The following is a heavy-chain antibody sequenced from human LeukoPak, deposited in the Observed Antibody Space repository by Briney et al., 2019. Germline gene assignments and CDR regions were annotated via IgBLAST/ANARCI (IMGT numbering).Heavy chain of an antibody. J-gene: IGHJ3*02. CDR1: GFTFSSYS. CDR2: ISSSSSYI. D-gene: IGHD3-22*01. V-gene: IGHV3-21*01. CDR3: ARAPHHHYYDSSPSAFDI. Sequence: GGSLRLSCAASGFTFSSYSMNWVRQAPGKGLEWVSSISSSSSYIYYADSVKGRFTISRDNAKNSLYLQMNSLRAEDTAVYYCARAPHHHYYDSSPSAFDIWGQGTMVTVSS.